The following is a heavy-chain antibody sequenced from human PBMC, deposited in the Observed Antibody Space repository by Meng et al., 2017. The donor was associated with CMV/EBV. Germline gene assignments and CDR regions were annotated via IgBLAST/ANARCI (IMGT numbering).Heavy chain of an antibody. V-gene: IGHV6-1*01. CDR1: GDSVSSNSAA. CDR2: TYYRSKWYN. J-gene: IGHJ4*02. Sequence: SETLSLTCAISGDSVSSNSAAWNWIRQSPSRGLEWLGRTYYRSKWYNDYAVSVKSRITINPDTSKNQFSLQLNSVTPEDTAVYYCAGAGGYSSSWYFDYWGQGTLVTVSS. D-gene: IGHD6-13*01. CDR3: AGAGGYSSSWYFDY.